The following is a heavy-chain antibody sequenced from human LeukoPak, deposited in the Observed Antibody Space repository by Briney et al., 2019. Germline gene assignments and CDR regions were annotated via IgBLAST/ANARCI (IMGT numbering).Heavy chain of an antibody. CDR1: GFTFRNYA. D-gene: IGHD3-10*01. J-gene: IGHJ5*02. V-gene: IGHV3-30-3*01. CDR3: ARETPQNFYFGDPRFDP. Sequence: PGRSLRLSCAASGFTFRNYAIHWIRQAPGKGLEWVALISYDGNNRYYADSVRGRFTISRDNSTLYLQMSSLRTDDTAVYYCARETPQNFYFGDPRFDPWGQGTLVTVSS. CDR2: ISYDGNNR.